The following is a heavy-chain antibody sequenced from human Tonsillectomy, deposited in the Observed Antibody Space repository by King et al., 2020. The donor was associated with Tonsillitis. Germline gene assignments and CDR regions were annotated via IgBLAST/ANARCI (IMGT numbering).Heavy chain of an antibody. CDR2: IKEDGSET. Sequence: VQLVESGGGLVQPGGSLRLSCAASGFTFSSYWMSWVRQAPGKGLERAANIKEDGSETNYVDSGRGRYTISRDNAKNSLYLYMNSLRAEDTAVYYCVVTSTFWGQGTLVTVSS. J-gene: IGHJ4*02. V-gene: IGHV3-7*02. D-gene: IGHD3-22*01. CDR3: VVTSTF. CDR1: GFTFSSYW.